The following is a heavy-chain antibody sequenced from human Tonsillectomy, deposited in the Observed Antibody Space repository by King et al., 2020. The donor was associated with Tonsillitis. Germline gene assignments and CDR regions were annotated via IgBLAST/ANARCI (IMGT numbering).Heavy chain of an antibody. CDR3: ARFRVPGYYGMDV. CDR1: GFTFSSYG. Sequence: VQLVEPGGGVVQPGRSLRLSCAASGFTFSSYGMHWVRQAPGKGLEWVAVISYDGSYKSYADSVKGRFTISRDNSKNTLYLQMNSLRAEDTAVYYCARFRVPGYYGMDVWGQGTTVTVSS. J-gene: IGHJ6*02. CDR2: ISYDGSYK. D-gene: IGHD2-2*01. V-gene: IGHV3-33*05.